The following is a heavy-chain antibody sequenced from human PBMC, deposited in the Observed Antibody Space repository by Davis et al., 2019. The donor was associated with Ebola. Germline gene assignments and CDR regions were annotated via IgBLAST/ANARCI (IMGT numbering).Heavy chain of an antibody. J-gene: IGHJ6*04. D-gene: IGHD3-3*01. CDR2: ISSSSNYI. Sequence: GESLKISCAASGFTFSSYAMNWVRQAPGKGLEWVSTISSSSNYIYYAESVKGRFTISRDNSKKTMYLQMNSLRGEDTAVYYCARSGLSFGVVKYHYGMDAWGKGTTVTVSS. CDR1: GFTFSSYA. CDR3: ARSGLSFGVVKYHYGMDA. V-gene: IGHV3-21*04.